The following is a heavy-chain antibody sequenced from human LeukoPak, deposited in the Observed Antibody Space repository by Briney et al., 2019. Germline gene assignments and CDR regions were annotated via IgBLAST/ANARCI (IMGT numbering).Heavy chain of an antibody. CDR1: GFTFSSYG. D-gene: IGHD6-19*01. Sequence: PGGSMRLSCAASGFTFSSYGMHWVRQAPGKGLERVAVISYDGSNKYYADSVKGRFTISRDNSKNTLYLQMNSLRAEDTALYYCAKDIGPVAGTGWFDPWGQGTLVTVSS. CDR3: AKDIGPVAGTGWFDP. CDR2: ISYDGSNK. V-gene: IGHV3-30*18. J-gene: IGHJ5*02.